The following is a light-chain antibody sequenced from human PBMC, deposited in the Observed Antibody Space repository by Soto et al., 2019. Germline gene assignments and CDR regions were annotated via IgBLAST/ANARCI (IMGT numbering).Light chain of an antibody. CDR1: QSVTSN. CDR2: GAS. J-gene: IGKJ1*01. V-gene: IGKV3-15*01. Sequence: EIVLTQSPGTLSLSPGERATLSCRASQSVTSNYLAWFQQKPGQAPRVLIYGASIRATGIPARFSGSGSGTEFTLTISGLQSEDFGVYYCQQYKDWRTFGQGTKVDIK. CDR3: QQYKDWRT.